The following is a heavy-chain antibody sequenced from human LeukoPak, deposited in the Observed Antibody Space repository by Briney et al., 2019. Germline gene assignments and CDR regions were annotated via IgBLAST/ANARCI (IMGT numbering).Heavy chain of an antibody. Sequence: GGSLRLSCAASGFTFSNFVMSWVRQAPGKGLEWVGRIKSKTDGGTTDYAAPVKGRFTISRDDSKNTLYLQMNSLKTEDTAVYYCTRNQVGFDWLSTKKGQYWYFDLWGRGTLVTVSS. CDR2: IKSKTDGGTT. V-gene: IGHV3-15*01. D-gene: IGHD3-9*01. J-gene: IGHJ2*01. CDR3: TRNQVGFDWLSTKKGQYWYFDL. CDR1: GFTFSNFV.